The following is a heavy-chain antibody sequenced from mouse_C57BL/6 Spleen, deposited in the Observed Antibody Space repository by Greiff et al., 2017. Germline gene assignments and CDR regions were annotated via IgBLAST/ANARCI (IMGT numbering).Heavy chain of an antibody. V-gene: IGHV1-74*01. CDR2: IHPSDSDT. Sequence: QVQLQQPGAELVKPGASVKVSCKASGYTFTSYWMHWVKQRPGQGLEWIGRIHPSDSDTNYNHKFTGKATLTVATSSRTAYMQLNSQTAEDSGVGDGAMGSKGFAYGGQGTLVTVSA. J-gene: IGHJ3*01. CDR1: GYTFTSYW. CDR3: AMGSKGFAY. D-gene: IGHD1-3*01.